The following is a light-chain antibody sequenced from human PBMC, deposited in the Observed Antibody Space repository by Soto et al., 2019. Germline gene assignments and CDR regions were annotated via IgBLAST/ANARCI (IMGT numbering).Light chain of an antibody. J-gene: IGKJ1*01. V-gene: IGKV1-5*01. CDR3: HQYYTYPWT. CDR1: ETISSW. Sequence: DIQMTQSPSTLSASVGDRVTITCLASETISSWLAWYRQKPGKAPELRLYEASTVESGVPSRFSGSGSGTEFTLTISSLQTNDLSTYYCHQYYTYPWTFGQGTKVEVK. CDR2: EAS.